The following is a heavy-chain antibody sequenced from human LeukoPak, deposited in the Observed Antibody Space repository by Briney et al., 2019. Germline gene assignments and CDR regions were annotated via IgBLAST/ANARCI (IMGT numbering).Heavy chain of an antibody. CDR1: GLSFNTYS. CDR2: VSGSGGIT. CDR3: AKAHSSSWYFAFDI. D-gene: IGHD6-13*01. Sequence: GGSLRLSCAASGLSFNTYSMNWVRQAPGKGLEWVSGVSGSGGITYYAESVKGRFTISRDNSKNALSLQMSSLRAEDTAVYYCAKAHSSSWYFAFDIWGQGTMVTVSS. V-gene: IGHV3-23*01. J-gene: IGHJ3*02.